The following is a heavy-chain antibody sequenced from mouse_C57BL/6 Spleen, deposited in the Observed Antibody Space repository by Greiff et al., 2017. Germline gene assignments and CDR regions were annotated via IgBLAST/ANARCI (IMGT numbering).Heavy chain of an antibody. J-gene: IGHJ2*01. CDR2: IDPSDSYT. CDR1: GYTFTSYW. CDR3: ALITTVVARYYFDY. D-gene: IGHD1-1*01. Sequence: QVQLQQPGAELVMPGASVKLSCKASGYTFTSYWMHWVKQRPGQGLEWIGEIDPSDSYTNNNQKFKGKSTLTVDKSSSTAYMKLSSLTSEDSAVYYCALITTVVARYYFDYWGQGTTLTVSS. V-gene: IGHV1-69*01.